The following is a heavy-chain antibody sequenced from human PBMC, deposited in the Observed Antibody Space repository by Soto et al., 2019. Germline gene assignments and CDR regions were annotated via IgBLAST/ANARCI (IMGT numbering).Heavy chain of an antibody. D-gene: IGHD3-16*02. CDR3: AARYTTTTTCVHPGPY. CDR2: IIPLLEVT. J-gene: IGHJ4*02. V-gene: IGHV1-69*02. Sequence: QVQLVQSGAEVKKPGSSVTVSCKASGGTFNSYTITWVRQASGQGLEWVGRIIPLLEVTSSSRKFQGRVTITADTSTNTAYMELSGLTPEDTAVYWCAARYTTTTTCVHPGPYWGQGTLVAASS. CDR1: GGTFNSYT.